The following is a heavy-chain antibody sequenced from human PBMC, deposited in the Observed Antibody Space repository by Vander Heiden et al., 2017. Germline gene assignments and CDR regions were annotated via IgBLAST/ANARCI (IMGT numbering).Heavy chain of an antibody. CDR3: ARIPRITMVRGGYWFEP. CDR2: ISWNSGSI. V-gene: IGHV3-9*01. J-gene: IGHJ5*02. Sequence: EVQLVESGGGLVQPGRSLRLSCAASGFTFDDYAMPWVRQAPGKGLEWVSGISWNSGSIGYADSVKGRFTISRDNAKNSLYLQMSSLRAEDTALYYCARIPRITMVRGGYWFEPWGQGTLGTVSS. CDR1: GFTFDDYA. D-gene: IGHD3-10*01.